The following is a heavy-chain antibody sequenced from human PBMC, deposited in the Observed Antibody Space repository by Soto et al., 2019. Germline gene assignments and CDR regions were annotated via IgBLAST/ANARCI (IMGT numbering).Heavy chain of an antibody. V-gene: IGHV3-21*02. Sequence: EVQLVESGGGLVEPGGSLRLSCVVSGFTLSGYSMSWVRQAPGKGLEWGALITSSSSDIYYADSVKGRVTVSRDNANSSLYLQMNTLRAEDSSVYYCARDPGSYFDYWGQGTLVTVSS. CDR1: GFTLSGYS. D-gene: IGHD1-26*01. CDR2: ITSSSSDI. CDR3: ARDPGSYFDY. J-gene: IGHJ4*02.